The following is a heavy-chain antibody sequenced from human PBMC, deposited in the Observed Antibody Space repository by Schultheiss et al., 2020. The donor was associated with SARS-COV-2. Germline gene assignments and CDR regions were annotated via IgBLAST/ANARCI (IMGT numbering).Heavy chain of an antibody. J-gene: IGHJ6*03. Sequence: GGSLRLSCAASGFTVSSNYMSWVRQAPGKGLEWVSVIYSGGSTYYADSVKGRFTISRDNAKNSLYLQVNSLRAEDTAVYYCTTVDYGGPVTTHVYYYYMDVWGKGTTVTVAS. CDR1: GFTVSSNY. D-gene: IGHD4-23*01. CDR2: IYSGGST. V-gene: IGHV3-66*01. CDR3: TTVDYGGPVTTHVYYYYMDV.